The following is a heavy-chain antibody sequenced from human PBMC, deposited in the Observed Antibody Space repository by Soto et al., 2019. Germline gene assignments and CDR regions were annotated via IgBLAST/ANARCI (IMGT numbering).Heavy chain of an antibody. V-gene: IGHV3-23*01. CDR3: AKSGEPAAISPDFDI. CDR2: ISGSGGST. J-gene: IGHJ3*02. CDR1: GFTFSSYA. D-gene: IGHD2-2*01. Sequence: EVQLLESGGGLVQPGGSLRLSCAASGFTFSSYAMSWVRQAPGKGLAWVSAISGSGGSTYYADSVKGRFTLSRDNSKNTLHLHNNGLRPENTTVYYCAKSGEPAAISPDFDICGQGTMVSVSS.